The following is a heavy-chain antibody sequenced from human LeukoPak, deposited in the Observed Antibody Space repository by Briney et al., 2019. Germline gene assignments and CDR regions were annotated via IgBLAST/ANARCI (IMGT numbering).Heavy chain of an antibody. CDR1: GYTFISYF. CDR2: INPSGGST. V-gene: IGHV1-46*01. D-gene: IGHD6-13*01. CDR3: ARDATEDSSSWSEVYYYYYYMDV. Sequence: ASVNVSCKASGYTFISYFMHWVRQAPGQGLEWMGLINPSGGSTIYAQKFQGRVTMTRDTSISTAYMELSRLRSDDTAVYYCARDATEDSSSWSEVYYYYYYMDVWGKGTTVTISS. J-gene: IGHJ6*03.